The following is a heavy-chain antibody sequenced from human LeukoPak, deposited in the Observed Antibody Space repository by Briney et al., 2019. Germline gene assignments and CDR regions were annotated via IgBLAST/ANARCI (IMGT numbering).Heavy chain of an antibody. CDR2: IKQDGSEK. CDR1: GFTFSSYW. CDR3: ARDQDYDYVWGSYRSDY. J-gene: IGHJ4*02. D-gene: IGHD3-16*02. V-gene: IGHV3-7*01. Sequence: GGSLRLSCAASGFTFSSYWMSCVRQAPGKGLEWVANIKQDGSEKYHVDSVKGRFTISRDNAKNSLYLQMNSLRAEDTAVYYCARDQDYDYVWGSYRSDYWGQGTLVTVSS.